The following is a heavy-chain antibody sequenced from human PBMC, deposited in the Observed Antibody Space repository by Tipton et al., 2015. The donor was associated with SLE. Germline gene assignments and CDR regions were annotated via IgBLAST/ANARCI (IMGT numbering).Heavy chain of an antibody. Sequence: TLSLTYTVSGGSISSHYWSWIRQPPGKGLEWIGYIYYSGSTNYNPSLKSRVTISVDTSKNQFSLKLSSVTAADTAVYYCAREGYDFWSGVDYGMDVWGQGTTVTVSS. D-gene: IGHD3-3*01. J-gene: IGHJ6*02. CDR3: AREGYDFWSGVDYGMDV. CDR1: GGSISSHY. V-gene: IGHV4-59*11. CDR2: IYYSGST.